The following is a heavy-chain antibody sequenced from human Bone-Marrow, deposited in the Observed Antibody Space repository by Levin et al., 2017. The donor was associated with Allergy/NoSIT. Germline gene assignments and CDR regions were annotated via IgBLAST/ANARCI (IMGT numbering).Heavy chain of an antibody. D-gene: IGHD7-27*01. CDR2: IFHSGTT. J-gene: IGHJ2*01. Sequence: PSETLSLTCNVSGVSISSGDYYWNWIRQSPGKGLEWIGYIFHSGTTYYNPSLKSHVAMSVDTSKNLFSLNLSSVTAADTAVYFCASTKWGIWYVDLWGRGTLVTVSS. CDR1: GVSISSGDYY. CDR3: ASTKWGIWYVDL. V-gene: IGHV4-30-4*01.